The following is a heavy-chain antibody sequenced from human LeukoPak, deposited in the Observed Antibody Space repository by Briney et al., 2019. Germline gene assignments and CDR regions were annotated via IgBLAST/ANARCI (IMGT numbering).Heavy chain of an antibody. V-gene: IGHV1-18*01. J-gene: IGHJ4*02. CDR3: ARSGRGTYYYFDL. CDR1: GGTFSSYA. Sequence: ASVKVSCKASGGTFSSYAISWVRQAPGQGLEWMGWISGYNGNTNYAQKFLGRVSMTADTSTSTAYMELRSLTSDDTAVYYCARSGRGTYYYFDLWGQGTLVTVSS. D-gene: IGHD5-12*01. CDR2: ISGYNGNT.